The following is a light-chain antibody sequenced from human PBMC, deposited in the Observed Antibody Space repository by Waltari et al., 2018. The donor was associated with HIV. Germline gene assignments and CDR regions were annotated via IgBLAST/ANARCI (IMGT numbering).Light chain of an antibody. J-gene: IGKJ1*01. CDR3: QQYNTSSPWT. CDR2: NAS. CDR1: QSISTW. V-gene: IGKV1-5*03. Sequence: DIQMTQSPSALSASVGDRITITCRGSQSISTWLAWYQQKPGKAPKSLVYNASSLESGVPPRFSCSGAGTEFTLTINDLQPDDFATYYCQQYNTSSPWTFGQGTKVDI.